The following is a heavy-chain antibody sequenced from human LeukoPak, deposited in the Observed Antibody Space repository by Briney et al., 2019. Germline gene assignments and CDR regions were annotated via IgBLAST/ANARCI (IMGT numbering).Heavy chain of an antibody. V-gene: IGHV5-51*01. Sequence: ESMKISCKGSGYSFTNYWIGWVRQMPGKGLEGMGIIYPGDSDTRYSPSFQGQVTISADKSISTAYLQWSSLKASDTAMYYCARSLTMIRGVIGNWFDPWGQGTLVTVSS. CDR1: GYSFTNYW. J-gene: IGHJ5*02. CDR3: ARSLTMIRGVIGNWFDP. CDR2: IYPGDSDT. D-gene: IGHD3-10*01.